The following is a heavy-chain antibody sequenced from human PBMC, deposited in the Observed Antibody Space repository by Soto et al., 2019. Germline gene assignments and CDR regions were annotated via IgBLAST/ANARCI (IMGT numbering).Heavy chain of an antibody. J-gene: IGHJ4*02. CDR2: INYSGST. CDR1: GGSFSGYY. Sequence: PSETLSLTCAVYGGSFSGYYWSWIRQPPGKGLEWIGEINYSGSTNYNPSLKSRVTISVDTSKNQFPLKLSSVTAADTAVYYCAKLISLWWGQGTLVTVSS. CDR3: AKLISLW. V-gene: IGHV4-34*01. D-gene: IGHD2-8*01.